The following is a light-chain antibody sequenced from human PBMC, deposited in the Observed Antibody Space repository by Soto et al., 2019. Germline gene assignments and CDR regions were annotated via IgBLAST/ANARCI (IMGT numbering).Light chain of an antibody. CDR3: SSYTSTSVYV. Sequence: QSALTQPASVSGSPGQSITISCTGTSSDVGGYNYVSWYQLHPGKAPKLMVYEVSNRPSGVSNRFSGSKSGNTASLTISGLQAEDEADYYCSSYTSTSVYVFGTGTKVTVL. CDR2: EVS. J-gene: IGLJ1*01. CDR1: SSDVGGYNY. V-gene: IGLV2-14*01.